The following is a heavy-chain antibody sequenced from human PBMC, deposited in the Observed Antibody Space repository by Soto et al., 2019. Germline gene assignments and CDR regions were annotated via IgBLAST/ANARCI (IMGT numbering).Heavy chain of an antibody. CDR1: GGTFSSYT. CDR3: AREESFYGSGAFFDY. V-gene: IGHV1-69*02. CDR2: IIPILGIA. Sequence: QVQLVQAGAEVKKPGSSVQVSCKASGGTFSSYTISWVRQAPGQGLEWLGRIIPILGIANYAQKIKGRVTITADKSTSTTYIEMSSLRSEDTAVYDCAREESFYGSGAFFDYWGQGTLVTVSS. D-gene: IGHD3-10*01. J-gene: IGHJ4*02.